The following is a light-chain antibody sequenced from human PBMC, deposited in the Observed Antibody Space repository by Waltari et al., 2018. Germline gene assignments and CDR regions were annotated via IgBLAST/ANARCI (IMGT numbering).Light chain of an antibody. CDR2: DVS. J-gene: IGLJ1*01. CDR3: SSDTSSFSSLYV. V-gene: IGLV2-14*03. CDR1: SSDVGGFNY. Sequence: QSALTQPASVSGSPGQSITISCTGTSSDVGGFNYVSWYQQHPGKAPKLLIYDVSDRPSGVSYRFSGAKSGNTASLTISGLQSDDEADYYCSSDTSSFSSLYVFGTGTRVTVL.